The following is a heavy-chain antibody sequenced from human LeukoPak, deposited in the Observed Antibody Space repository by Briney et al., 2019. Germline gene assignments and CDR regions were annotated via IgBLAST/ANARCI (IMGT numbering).Heavy chain of an antibody. Sequence: PSETLSLTCTVSGGSINNYYWSWIRRPPGKGLEWIGYIYYSGSTNYNPSLKSRVTISVDTSKNQFSLKLSSVTAADTAVYYCARHFSGSYLYGMDVWGQGTTVTV. V-gene: IGHV4-59*08. J-gene: IGHJ6*02. CDR3: ARHFSGSYLYGMDV. CDR2: IYYSGST. D-gene: IGHD1-26*01. CDR1: GGSINNYY.